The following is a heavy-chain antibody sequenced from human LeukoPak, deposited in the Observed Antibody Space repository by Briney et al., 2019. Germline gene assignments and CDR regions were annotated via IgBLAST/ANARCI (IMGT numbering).Heavy chain of an antibody. J-gene: IGHJ4*02. CDR2: ISSGAYNI. D-gene: IGHD1-7*01. CDR3: ARGTGNYLAYCFDY. V-gene: IGHV3-21*01. CDR1: GFTFSSYS. Sequence: GGSLRLSCTASGFTFSSYSMTWVRQAPGKGLEWVSSISSGAYNIYYADSVKGRFTISRDNVGKSLYLQMNDLRAEDTATYYCARGTGNYLAYCFDYWGLGTLVTVSP.